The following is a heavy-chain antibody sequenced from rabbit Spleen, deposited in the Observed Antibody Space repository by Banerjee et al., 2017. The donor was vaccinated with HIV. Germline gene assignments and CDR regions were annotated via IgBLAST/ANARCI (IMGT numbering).Heavy chain of an antibody. CDR2: IYAGGSGTT. V-gene: IGHV1S45*01. J-gene: IGHJ4*01. CDR3: VREAGYAGYGAGNL. CDR1: GVSFSGSHY. Sequence: EQLEESGGGLVKPEGSLTLTCKASGVSFSGSHYMCWVRQAPGKGLEWIACIYAGGSGTTYYASWAKGRFTISKASSTTVTLQMTSLTDADTATYFCVREAGYAGYGAGNLWRPGTLVTVS. D-gene: IGHD7-1*01.